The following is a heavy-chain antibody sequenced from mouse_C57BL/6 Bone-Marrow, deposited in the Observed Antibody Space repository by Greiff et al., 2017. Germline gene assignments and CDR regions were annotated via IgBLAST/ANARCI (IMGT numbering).Heavy chain of an antibody. CDR1: GYSITSGYY. V-gene: IGHV3-6*01. CDR2: ISYDGSN. CDR3: AREKVYYCNYLYAMDY. J-gene: IGHJ4*01. Sequence: EVQLQQSGPGLVKPSQSLSLTCSVTGYSITSGYYWNWIRQFPGNKLEWMGYISYDGSNNYNPTHKNIISITRDTSKNQFFLKLNSVTTEDTATYYCAREKVYYCNYLYAMDYWGQGTSVTVSS. D-gene: IGHD2-1*01.